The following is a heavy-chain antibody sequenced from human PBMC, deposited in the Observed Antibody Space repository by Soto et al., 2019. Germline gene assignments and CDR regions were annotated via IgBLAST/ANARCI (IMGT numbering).Heavy chain of an antibody. CDR2: IIPIFGTA. CDR1: GGTFSSYA. V-gene: IGHV1-69*13. Sequence: SVRVSCKXSGGTFSSYAISWVRQAPGQGLEWMGGIIPIFGTANYAQKFQGRVTITADESTSTAYMELSSLRSEDTAVYYCARDRSGDYLLAGYGMDVWGQGTTVTVSS. D-gene: IGHD4-17*01. CDR3: ARDRSGDYLLAGYGMDV. J-gene: IGHJ6*02.